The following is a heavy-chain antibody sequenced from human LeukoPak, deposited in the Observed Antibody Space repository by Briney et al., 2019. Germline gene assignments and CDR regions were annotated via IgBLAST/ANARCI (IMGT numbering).Heavy chain of an antibody. CDR1: GFTFDDYG. V-gene: IGHV3-20*04. CDR3: ARDKNRGPRNRFDP. Sequence: PGGSLRLSCATSGFTFDDYGMSWVRQAPGKGLEWVSGIDWNGGSTGYADSVKGRFTISRDNAKNSLYLQMNSLRAEDTALYYCARDKNRGPRNRFDPWGQGTLVTVSS. CDR2: IDWNGGST. J-gene: IGHJ5*02.